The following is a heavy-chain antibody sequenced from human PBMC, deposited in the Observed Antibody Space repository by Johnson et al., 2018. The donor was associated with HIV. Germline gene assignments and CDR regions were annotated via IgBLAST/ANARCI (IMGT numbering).Heavy chain of an antibody. CDR3: ARGSYYDSSGDAFDI. D-gene: IGHD3-22*01. Sequence: QVQLVESGGGLVQPGGSLRLSCAASGFTVSSNYMSWIRQAPGKGLEWVSYISSSRSTIYYADSVKGRFTISRGNSKNTLYLQMNSLRAEDTAVYYCARGSYYDSSGDAFDIWGQGTMVTVSS. J-gene: IGHJ3*02. V-gene: IGHV3-11*04. CDR2: ISSSRSTI. CDR1: GFTVSSNY.